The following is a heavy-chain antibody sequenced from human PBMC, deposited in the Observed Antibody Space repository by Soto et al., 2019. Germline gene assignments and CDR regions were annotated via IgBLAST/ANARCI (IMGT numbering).Heavy chain of an antibody. CDR2: ISSSSSYI. J-gene: IGHJ4*02. V-gene: IGHV3-21*01. Sequence: KSGGSLRLSCAASGFTFSSYSMNWVRQAPGKGLEWVSSISSSSSYIYYADSVKGRFTISRDNAKNSLYLQMNSLRAEDTAVYYCAIAYDFWSGYYTGSHFPNYWGQGTLVTVSS. CDR1: GFTFSSYS. D-gene: IGHD3-3*01. CDR3: AIAYDFWSGYYTGSHFPNY.